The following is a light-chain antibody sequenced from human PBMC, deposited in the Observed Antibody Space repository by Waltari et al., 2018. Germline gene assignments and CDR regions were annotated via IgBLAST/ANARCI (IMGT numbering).Light chain of an antibody. CDR2: DAS. V-gene: IGKV3-20*01. J-gene: IGKJ1*01. CDR3: QKYVNLPAT. Sequence: PGTLSLSPGERATLSCRASQSVGRYLAWYQQKPGQAPRLLIYDASTRATGIPDRFSGSGSGTDFSLTISRLESEDFAVYYCQKYVNLPATFGQGTKVEIK. CDR1: QSVGRY.